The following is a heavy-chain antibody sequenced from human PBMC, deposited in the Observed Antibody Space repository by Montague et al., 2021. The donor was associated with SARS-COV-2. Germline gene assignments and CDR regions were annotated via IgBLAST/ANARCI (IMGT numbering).Heavy chain of an antibody. Sequence: VKPTQTLTLTCTFSGFPLSSSGVGVAWILRPPGKALEWLAIIYWDDDRRYSPSLESGLTITKDTPKNQVVLTMTDMDPGDTATYYCGYSIKPRRSRFCYGHRCYHFDSWGQGALVTVSS. D-gene: IGHD3-16*01. CDR2: IYWDDDR. CDR3: GYSIKPRRSRFCYGHRCYHFDS. J-gene: IGHJ4*02. CDR1: GFPLSSSGVG. V-gene: IGHV2-5*02.